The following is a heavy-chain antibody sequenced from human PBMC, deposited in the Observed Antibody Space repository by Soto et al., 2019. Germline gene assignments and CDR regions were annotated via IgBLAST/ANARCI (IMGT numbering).Heavy chain of an antibody. V-gene: IGHV2-26*01. CDR2: IFSNDEK. CDR3: ARTPSNYYDSSGYSLGAFDI. Sequence: GSGPTLVNPTETLTLTCTVSGFSLSNARMGVSWIRQPPGKALEWLAHIFSNDEKSYSTSLKSRLTISKDTSKSQVVLTMTNMDPVDTATYYCARTPSNYYDSSGYSLGAFDIWGQGTMVTVSS. D-gene: IGHD3-22*01. J-gene: IGHJ3*02. CDR1: GFSLSNARMG.